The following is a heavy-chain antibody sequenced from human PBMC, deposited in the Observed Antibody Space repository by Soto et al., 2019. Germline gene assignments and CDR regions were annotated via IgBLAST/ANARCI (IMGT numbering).Heavy chain of an antibody. CDR1: GFTFSFYG. CDR2: ISDDERNK. D-gene: IGHD2-15*01. Sequence: QVQLVESGGGLVQPGRSLRLSCAASGFTFSFYGMHWVRQAPGKGLEWLAVISDDERNKFYADSVKGRFTISRDNSENTVSLQMNSLRTEDTAVYYCAKGGSPYSDPLDDWGQGALVTVSS. CDR3: AKGGSPYSDPLDD. V-gene: IGHV3-30*18. J-gene: IGHJ4*02.